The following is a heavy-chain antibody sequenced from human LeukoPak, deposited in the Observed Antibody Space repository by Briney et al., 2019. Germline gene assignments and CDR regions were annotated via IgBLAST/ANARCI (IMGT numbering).Heavy chain of an antibody. CDR2: ISGSGGST. D-gene: IGHD4-17*01. CDR1: GLTFSSYA. J-gene: IGHJ4*02. V-gene: IGHV3-23*01. CDR3: AKYRGYGDMYYFDY. Sequence: PGGSLRLSCAASGLTFSSYAMSWVRQDPGKGLEWVSAISGSGGSTYYADSVKGRFTISRDNTKNTLYLQMNSLRAEDTAVYYCAKYRGYGDMYYFDYWGQGTLVTVSS.